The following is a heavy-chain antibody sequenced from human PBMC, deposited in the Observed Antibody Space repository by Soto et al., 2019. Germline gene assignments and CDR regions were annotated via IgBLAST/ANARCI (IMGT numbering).Heavy chain of an antibody. D-gene: IGHD1-26*01. J-gene: IGHJ5*02. V-gene: IGHV4-59*02. CDR2: TSNTGNT. CDR3: ARDMHAGFTHYLDP. Sequence: QVHLLESGPGLVKPSETLSLTCFVSGGSVTSHHWSWIRPFPGQGLEWIAYTSNTGNTNYNPSLQSRVTISLDTSKNQLSLELTSMTAADTAVYYCARDMHAGFTHYLDPWGQGTLVTVSS. CDR1: GGSVTSHH.